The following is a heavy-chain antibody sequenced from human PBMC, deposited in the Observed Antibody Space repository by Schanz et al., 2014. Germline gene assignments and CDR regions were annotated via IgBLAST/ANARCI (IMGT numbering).Heavy chain of an antibody. D-gene: IGHD2-15*01. CDR1: GFTFSSYA. V-gene: IGHV3-23*04. J-gene: IGHJ6*02. CDR2: ISASGGST. CDR3: AKARRKSNCSGGRCFHYSYYDMDV. Sequence: VQLVESGGGLVKPGGSLRLSCAASGFTFSSYAMSWVRQAPGKGLEWVSTISASGGSTYYADSVKGRFTISRDNSKNILYLQMNSLRAEDTAVYYCAKARRKSNCSGGRCFHYSYYDMDVWGQGTTVTVS.